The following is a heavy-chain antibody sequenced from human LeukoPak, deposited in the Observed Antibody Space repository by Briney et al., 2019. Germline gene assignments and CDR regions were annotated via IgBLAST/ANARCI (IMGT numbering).Heavy chain of an antibody. CDR3: ATRPRRITIFGVVIDNWFDP. CDR2: FDPEDGET. Sequence: GASVKVSCKVSGYTLTELSMHWVRQAPGKGLEWMGGFDPEDGETIYAQKFQGRVTMTEDTSTDTAYMELSSLRSEDTAVYYCATRPRRITIFGVVIDNWFDPWGQGTLVAVSS. D-gene: IGHD3-3*01. CDR1: GYTLTELS. J-gene: IGHJ5*02. V-gene: IGHV1-24*01.